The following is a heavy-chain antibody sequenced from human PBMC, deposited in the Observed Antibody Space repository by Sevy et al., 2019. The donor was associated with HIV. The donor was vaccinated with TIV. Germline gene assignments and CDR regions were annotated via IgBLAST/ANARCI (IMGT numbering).Heavy chain of an antibody. CDR1: GYTFTGYY. J-gene: IGHJ4*02. D-gene: IGHD3-3*01. CDR3: ARARSEYYDFWSGGGTFDY. Sequence: ASVKVSCKASGYTFTGYYMHWVRQAPGQGLEWMGWINPNSGGTNYAQKFQGRVTMTRDTSISTAYMELSRLRSDDTAVYYCARARSEYYDFWSGGGTFDYWGQGTLVTVSS. V-gene: IGHV1-2*02. CDR2: INPNSGGT.